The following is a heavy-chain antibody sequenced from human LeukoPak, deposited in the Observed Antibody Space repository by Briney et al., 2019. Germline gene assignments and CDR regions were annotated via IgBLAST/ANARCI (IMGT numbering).Heavy chain of an antibody. Sequence: PGGSLRLSCAASGFTFSSYWMHCVRQAPGKGLVWVSRINSVGSSTSYADSVKGRFTISRDNAKNTLYLQMNSLRAEDTAVYYCARAHGFGLEYYCDFWRQGTLVTVSS. CDR1: GFTFSSYW. J-gene: IGHJ4*02. D-gene: IGHD3-10*01. CDR2: INSVGSST. V-gene: IGHV3-74*01. CDR3: ARAHGFGLEYYCDF.